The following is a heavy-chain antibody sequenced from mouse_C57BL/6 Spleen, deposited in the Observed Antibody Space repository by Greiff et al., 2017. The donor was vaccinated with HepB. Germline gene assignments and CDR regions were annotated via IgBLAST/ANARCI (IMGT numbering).Heavy chain of an antibody. CDR1: GFTFSDAW. CDR3: TRPITTEAMDY. CDR2: IRNKANNHAT. Sequence: EVHLVESGGGLVQPGGSMKLSCAASGFTFSDAWMDWVRQSPEKGLEWVAEIRNKANNHATYYAESVKGRFTISRDDSKSSVYLQMNSLRAEDTGIYYCTRPITTEAMDYWGQGTSVTVSS. V-gene: IGHV6-6*01. J-gene: IGHJ4*01. D-gene: IGHD1-2*01.